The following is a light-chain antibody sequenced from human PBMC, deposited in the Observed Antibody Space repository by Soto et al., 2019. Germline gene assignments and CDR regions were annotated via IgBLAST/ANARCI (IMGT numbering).Light chain of an antibody. J-gene: IGKJ2*01. CDR2: AAS. Sequence: EVVLTQSPGTLSLSPGDRATLSCRASQSVSSNYLAWYQQKPGQAPRLLIYAASNRATGIPDRFSGGGSGTDFTLTISRLEPEDFAVYYCQQYGGSPRTFGQGTKLEIK. CDR3: QQYGGSPRT. V-gene: IGKV3-20*01. CDR1: QSVSSNY.